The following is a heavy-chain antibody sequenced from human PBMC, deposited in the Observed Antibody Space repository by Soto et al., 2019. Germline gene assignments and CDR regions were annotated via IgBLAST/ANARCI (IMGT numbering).Heavy chain of an antibody. CDR1: GGTFSSYA. CDR3: ASPPREYYYYGMDV. V-gene: IGHV1-69*13. CDR2: IIPIFGTA. Sequence: SVKVSCKASGGTFSSYAISWVRQAPGQGLEWMGGIIPIFGTADYAQKFQGRVTITADESTSTAYMELSSLRSEDTAVYYCASPPREYYYYGMDVWGQGTTVTVSS. J-gene: IGHJ6*02.